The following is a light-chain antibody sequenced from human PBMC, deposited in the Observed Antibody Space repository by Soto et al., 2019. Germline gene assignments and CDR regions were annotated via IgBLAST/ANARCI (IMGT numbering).Light chain of an antibody. CDR1: QSVSSSY. CDR3: QQCGSWQLT. V-gene: IGKV3-20*01. Sequence: EIVLTQSPGTLSLSPGERATLSCRASQSVSSSYLAWYQQTPGQAPRLLIYGASSRATGIPDRFSGSGSGTDFTLTISRLEPEDFAVYYCQQCGSWQLTFGGGTKVEIK. J-gene: IGKJ4*01. CDR2: GAS.